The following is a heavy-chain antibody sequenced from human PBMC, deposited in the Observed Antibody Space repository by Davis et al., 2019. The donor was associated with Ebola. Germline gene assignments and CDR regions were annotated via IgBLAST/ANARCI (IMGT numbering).Heavy chain of an antibody. D-gene: IGHD2-21*02. J-gene: IGHJ4*02. CDR2: VRSHGSDD. V-gene: IGHV3-30*02. CDR1: GFTFNIFD. CDR3: ARDSDDYCFDY. Sequence: PGGSLRLSCAASGFTFNIFDMHWVRQAPGRWLEWVAFVRSHGSDDHYADSVKGRFTISRDNSKNTLYLQMNSLRPEDTAVYYCARDSDDYCFDYWGQGTLVTVSS.